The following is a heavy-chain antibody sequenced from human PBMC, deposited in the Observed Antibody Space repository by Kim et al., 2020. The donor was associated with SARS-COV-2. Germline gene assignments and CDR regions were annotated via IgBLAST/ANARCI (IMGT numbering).Heavy chain of an antibody. CDR2: IYYSGST. J-gene: IGHJ4*02. V-gene: IGHV4-39*01. D-gene: IGHD5-18*01. Sequence: SETLSLTCTVSGGSISSSSYYWGWLRQPPGKGLEWIGSIYYSGSTYYNPSLKSRATISVDTSKNQFSLKLSSVTAADTAVYYCASRGWGIQLPFDYWGQGTLVTVSS. CDR1: GGSISSSSYY. CDR3: ASRGWGIQLPFDY.